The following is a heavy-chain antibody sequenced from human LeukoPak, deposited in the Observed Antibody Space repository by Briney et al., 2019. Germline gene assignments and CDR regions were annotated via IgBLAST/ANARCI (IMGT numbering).Heavy chain of an antibody. CDR1: GFTVSSNY. CDR2: IYSGGST. D-gene: IGHD3-10*01. Sequence: GGSLRLSCAASGFTVSSNYMSWVRQAPGKGLEWVSDIYSGGSTNYADSVKGRFTISRDKSKNTLYLQLNSLRAEHPAVYYCARDDYYGSGSETYYYGMDVWGQGTTVTVSS. CDR3: ARDDYYGSGSETYYYGMDV. J-gene: IGHJ6*02. V-gene: IGHV3-53*01.